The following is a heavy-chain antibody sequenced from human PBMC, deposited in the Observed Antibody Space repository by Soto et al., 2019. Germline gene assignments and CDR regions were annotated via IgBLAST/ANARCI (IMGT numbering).Heavy chain of an antibody. CDR1: GFTFSSYD. CDR3: ARGWPRGSSSTYYYYGMDV. J-gene: IGHJ6*02. CDR2: IGTAGDT. V-gene: IGHV3-13*01. D-gene: IGHD6-6*01. Sequence: GGSLRLSCAASGFTFSSYDMHWVRQATGKGLEWVSAIGTAGDTYYPGSVKGRFTISRENAKNSLYLQMNSLRAEDTAVYYCARGWPRGSSSTYYYYGMDVWGQGTTVTVSS.